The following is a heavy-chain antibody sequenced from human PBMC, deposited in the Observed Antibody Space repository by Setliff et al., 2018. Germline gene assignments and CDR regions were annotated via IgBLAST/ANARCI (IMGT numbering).Heavy chain of an antibody. CDR2: ISVHSGNT. CDR1: GYTFTNYG. D-gene: IGHD2-8*01. Sequence: ASVKVSCKASGYTFTNYGIAWVRQAPGQGLEWMGWISVHSGNTFYAPKFQGRVTMTTDASTSTAYMELRGLTSDDTAVYYCSRLVRYCSKTTCQTASGAELWGQGTLVTVS. CDR3: SRLVRYCSKTTCQTASGAEL. J-gene: IGHJ4*02. V-gene: IGHV1-18*01.